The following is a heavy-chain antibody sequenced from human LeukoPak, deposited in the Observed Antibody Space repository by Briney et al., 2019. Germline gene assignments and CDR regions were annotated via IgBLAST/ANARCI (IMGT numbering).Heavy chain of an antibody. CDR1: GYIFSNYC. D-gene: IGHD4-17*01. J-gene: IGHJ4*02. CDR3: ARDKSYGDSEDY. V-gene: IGHV3-7*05. Sequence: GGSLRLSCSASGYIFSNYCMSWVRQAPGKGLEWVANIKQDGREKYYVDSVKGRFTISRDNAKNSLSLQMNSLRAEDTAVYFCARDKSYGDSEDYWGQGTLVTVSS. CDR2: IKQDGREK.